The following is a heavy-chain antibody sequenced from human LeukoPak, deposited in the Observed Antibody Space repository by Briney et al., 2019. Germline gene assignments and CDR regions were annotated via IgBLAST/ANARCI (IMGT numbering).Heavy chain of an antibody. CDR2: IWYDGSNK. Sequence: GGSPRLSCAASGFTFSSYGMHWVRQAPGKGLEWVAVIWYDGSNKYYADSVKGRFTISRDNSKNTLYLQMNSLRAEDTAVYYCARDLYDSSGYYQNWFDPWGQGTLVTVSS. V-gene: IGHV3-33*01. CDR1: GFTFSSYG. D-gene: IGHD3-22*01. J-gene: IGHJ5*02. CDR3: ARDLYDSSGYYQNWFDP.